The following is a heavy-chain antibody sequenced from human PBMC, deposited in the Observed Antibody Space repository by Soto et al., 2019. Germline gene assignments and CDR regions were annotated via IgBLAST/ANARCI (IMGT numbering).Heavy chain of an antibody. Sequence: QVQLVQSGAEVKTPGSSLKVSCKVSGSRFSNYVISWVRQAPGHELEWLGRIIPIFNSTKYAQNFQGRVTITADKSASTASLELSSLRSYETAVYYCAREGRGKKAGYNGLVSLGYWGQGTLVTVST. CDR2: IIPIFNST. CDR1: GSRFSNYV. J-gene: IGHJ4*02. D-gene: IGHD2-2*02. CDR3: AREGRGKKAGYNGLVSLGY. V-gene: IGHV1-69*06.